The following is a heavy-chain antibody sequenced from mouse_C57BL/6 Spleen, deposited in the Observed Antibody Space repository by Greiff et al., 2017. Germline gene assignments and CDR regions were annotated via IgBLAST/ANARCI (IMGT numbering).Heavy chain of an antibody. V-gene: IGHV5-4*01. CDR2: ISDGGSYT. D-gene: IGHD4-1*01. J-gene: IGHJ1*03. Sequence: EVMLVESGGGLVKPGGSLKLSCAASGFTFSSYAMSWVRQTPEKRLEWVATISDGGSYTYYPDNVKGRFTISRDNAKNNLYLQMSHLKSEDTAMYYCARDEELDWYFDVWGTGTTVTVSS. CDR1: GFTFSSYA. CDR3: ARDEELDWYFDV.